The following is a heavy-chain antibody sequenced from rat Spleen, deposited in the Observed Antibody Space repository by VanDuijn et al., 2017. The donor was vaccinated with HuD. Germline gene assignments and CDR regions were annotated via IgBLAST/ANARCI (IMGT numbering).Heavy chain of an antibody. CDR1: GFTFSNYY. CDR3: TTDSYFDGTYYPGGFDY. V-gene: IGHV5-27*01. D-gene: IGHD1-12*02. J-gene: IGHJ2*01. Sequence: EVQLVESGGGLVQPGRSLKLSCAASGFTFSNYYMAWVRQAPTKGLEWVAYISTAGGNTYYRDSVRGRFTISRDNAKSALYLQMDSLRYEDTATYYCTTDSYFDGTYYPGGFDYWGQGVMVTVSS. CDR2: ISTAGGNT.